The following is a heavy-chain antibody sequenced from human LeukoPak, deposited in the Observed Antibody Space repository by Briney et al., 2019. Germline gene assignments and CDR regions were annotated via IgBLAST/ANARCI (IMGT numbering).Heavy chain of an antibody. CDR2: VKSRSAGETT. CDR3: TLIQGWGSGSYYRDF. D-gene: IGHD3-10*01. V-gene: IGHV3-15*01. Sequence: GGSLRLSCAASGFSICNDWMSWVRQAPGKGLEWVARVKSRSAGETTDYAAPVKGRFTISRDDSKNTLYLQMNSLKTEDTAVYYCTLIQGWGSGSYYRDFWGQGTLVTVSS. CDR1: GFSICNDW. J-gene: IGHJ4*02.